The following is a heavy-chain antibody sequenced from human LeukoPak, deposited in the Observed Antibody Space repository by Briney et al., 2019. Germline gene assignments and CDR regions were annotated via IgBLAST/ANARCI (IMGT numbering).Heavy chain of an antibody. Sequence: VGALRLSCAASGFTFDIYAMHCVRQAPGKGPEWVAVVSDDGSNKKYADSVKGRFTISRDNSHNTVHLQMSSLRVADSAVYYCARDQLQHCIAGSCYVIDHWGPGTLVAVSS. CDR2: VSDDGSNK. CDR3: ARDQLQHCIAGSCYVIDH. V-gene: IGHV3-30*04. D-gene: IGHD2-15*01. J-gene: IGHJ4*02. CDR1: GFTFDIYA.